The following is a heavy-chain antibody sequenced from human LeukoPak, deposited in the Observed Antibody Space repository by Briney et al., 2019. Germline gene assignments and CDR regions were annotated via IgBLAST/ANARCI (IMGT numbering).Heavy chain of an antibody. V-gene: IGHV3-23*01. D-gene: IGHD3-3*01. CDR2: ISGSGGST. J-gene: IGHJ1*01. CDR3: AKDSYDFWSGYYSGYFQH. Sequence: PGGSLRLSCAASGFTFSSYAMSWARQAPGKGLEWVSAISGSGGSTYYADSVKGRFTISRDNSKNTLYLQMNSLRAEDTAVYYCAKDSYDFWSGYYSGYFQHWGQGTLVTVSS. CDR1: GFTFSSYA.